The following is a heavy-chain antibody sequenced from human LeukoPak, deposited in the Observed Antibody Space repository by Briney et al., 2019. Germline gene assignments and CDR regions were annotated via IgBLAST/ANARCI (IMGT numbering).Heavy chain of an antibody. V-gene: IGHV3-23*01. CDR2: ISGSGGSI. CDR3: ARGCGGNCYLNDY. J-gene: IGHJ4*02. CDR1: GFTFSSYA. D-gene: IGHD2-15*01. Sequence: GGSLRLSCAVSGFTFSSYAMSWVRQAPGKGLEWVSGISGSGGSIYYADSVKGRFTVSRDNAKNSLYLRMNSLRAEDTAVYYCARGCGGNCYLNDYWGQGTLVTVSS.